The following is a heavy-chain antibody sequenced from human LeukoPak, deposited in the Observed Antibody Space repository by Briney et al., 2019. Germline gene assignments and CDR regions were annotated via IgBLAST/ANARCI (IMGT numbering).Heavy chain of an antibody. D-gene: IGHD1-1*01. J-gene: IGHJ6*02. CDR2: ISSSSSTI. Sequence: GGSLRLSCAASGFTFSSYSMNWVRQAPGKGLEWVSYISSSSSTIYYADSVKGRFTISRDNAKNSLYLQMNSLRDEDTAVYYCAGPWSYYYYYGMDVWGQGTTVTVSS. CDR1: GFTFSSYS. CDR3: AGPWSYYYYYGMDV. V-gene: IGHV3-48*02.